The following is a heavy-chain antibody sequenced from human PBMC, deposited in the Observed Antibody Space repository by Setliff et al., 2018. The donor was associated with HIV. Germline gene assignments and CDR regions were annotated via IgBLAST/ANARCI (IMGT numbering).Heavy chain of an antibody. CDR1: GGSISSSSYY. V-gene: IGHV4-39*01. J-gene: IGHJ4*02. CDR2: ITHSGST. Sequence: SETLSLTCTVSGGSISSSSYYWGWIRQTPEKGLEWIAEITHSGSTYYNPSLKSRVTISVDTSKNQFSLKLSSVTAADTAVYYCAGYSFGYYRGFDFWGQGTLVTVSS. D-gene: IGHD3-22*01. CDR3: AGYSFGYYRGFDF.